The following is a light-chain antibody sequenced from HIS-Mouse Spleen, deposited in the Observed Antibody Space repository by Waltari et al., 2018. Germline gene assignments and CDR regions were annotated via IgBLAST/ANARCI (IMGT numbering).Light chain of an antibody. V-gene: IGLV3-1*01. CDR3: QAWDSSYSV. CDR1: KLGDKY. CDR2: QDS. Sequence: SYELTQPPSVSVSPGQTASITCSGDKLGDKYACWYQQKPGQSPVLVIYQDSKRPSGIPERVSGSNSGNTVTLTISGTQAMDEADYYCQAWDSSYSVFGGGTKLTVL. J-gene: IGLJ2*01.